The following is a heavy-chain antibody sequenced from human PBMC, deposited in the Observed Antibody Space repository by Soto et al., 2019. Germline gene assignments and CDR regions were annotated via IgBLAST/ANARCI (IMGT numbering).Heavy chain of an antibody. CDR2: IIPIFVTA. CDR1: GVTFSSYA. Sequence: ASVKVSCKASGVTFSSYASSWERQAPGQGLEWMGGIIPIFVTADYAQKFQGRVTITADKSTSTAHMELSSLRSEDTAVYYCARDQVAGTQGNVWGQGTTVTHSS. V-gene: IGHV1-69*06. D-gene: IGHD6-19*01. CDR3: ARDQVAGTQGNV. J-gene: IGHJ6*02.